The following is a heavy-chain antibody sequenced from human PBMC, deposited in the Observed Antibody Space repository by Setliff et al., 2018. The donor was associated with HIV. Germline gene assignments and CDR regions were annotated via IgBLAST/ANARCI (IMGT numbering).Heavy chain of an antibody. CDR2: IDNDGSST. CDR1: GFTFSSYE. D-gene: IGHD6-25*01. J-gene: IGHJ3*02. CDR3: AREKRLHARAVLHAFDI. V-gene: IGHV3-74*01. Sequence: PGGSLRLSCAASGFTFSSYEMNWVRQAPGKGLEWVSRIDNDGSSTAYADSVKGRFTISRDNAKNTLYLQMNSLRAEDTAVYYCAREKRLHARAVLHAFDIWGQGTMVTVSS.